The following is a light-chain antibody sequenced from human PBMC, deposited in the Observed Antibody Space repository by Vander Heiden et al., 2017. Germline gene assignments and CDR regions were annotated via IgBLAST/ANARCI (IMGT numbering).Light chain of an antibody. V-gene: IGLV2-23*01. CDR3: SSYAGSSTPYV. CDR1: SSAVGSYNL. Sequence: QSALTQPASVSGSPGQSITTSCTGTSSAVGSYNLVSWYQQPPGKAPKLMIYEGSKRPSGVANRFSGSKSGNTASLTISGLQAEDEADYYCSSYAGSSTPYVFGTGTKVTVL. CDR2: EGS. J-gene: IGLJ1*01.